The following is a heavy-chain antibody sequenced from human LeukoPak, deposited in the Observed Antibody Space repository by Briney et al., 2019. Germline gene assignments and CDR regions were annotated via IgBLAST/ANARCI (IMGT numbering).Heavy chain of an antibody. CDR1: GGSISSSSYY. D-gene: IGHD5-12*01. CDR2: IYYSGIT. CDR3: ARRVGYSGYAP. V-gene: IGHV4-39*01. Sequence: PSETLSLTCTVSGGSISSSSYYWGWIRQPPGKGLEWIGSIYYSGITYYNPSLKSRVTISVDTSKNQFSLKLDSVAAAATAVYYCARRVGYSGYAPGGQGTTVTVS. J-gene: IGHJ6*02.